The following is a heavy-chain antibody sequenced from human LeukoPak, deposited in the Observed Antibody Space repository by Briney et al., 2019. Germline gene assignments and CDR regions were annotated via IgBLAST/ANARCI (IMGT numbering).Heavy chain of an antibody. CDR2: IYSSGST. J-gene: IGHJ5*02. CDR1: GGSVSSHS. D-gene: IGHD6-13*01. CDR3: AGEKWHQRVPGSWLDP. Sequence: SETLSLTCTVSGGSVSSHSWTWIRQFPGKGLEWIAYIYSSGSTNYSPSLKSRLTTSIDTSKNQFSLKLSSVTAADTAVYFCAGEKWHQRVPGSWLDPWGQGTLVTVSS. V-gene: IGHV4-59*02.